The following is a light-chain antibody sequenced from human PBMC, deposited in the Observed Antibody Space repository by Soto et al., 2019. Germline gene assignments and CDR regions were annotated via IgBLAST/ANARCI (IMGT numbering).Light chain of an antibody. CDR3: QQYNNWPPLT. V-gene: IGKV3D-15*01. CDR1: QSVSSS. J-gene: IGKJ4*01. Sequence: ETLMAQSPASLSVSPGERATLSCRASQSVSSSLAWYQQKPGQAPRLLLYGASIRATGIPARFSGSGSGTEFTLTISSLQSEDFAVYYCQQYNNWPPLTFGGGTKVEIK. CDR2: GAS.